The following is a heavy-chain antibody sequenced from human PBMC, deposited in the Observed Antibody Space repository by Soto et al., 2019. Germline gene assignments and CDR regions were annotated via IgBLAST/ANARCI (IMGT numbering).Heavy chain of an antibody. CDR1: VGTFSSYA. CDR3: ASDPLYCRGGSCYARPADYGMDV. CDR2: IIPIFGTA. V-gene: IGHV1-69*12. J-gene: IGHJ6*02. Sequence: QVQLVQSGAEVKKPGSSVKVSCKASVGTFSSYAISWVRQAPGQGLEWMGGIIPIFGTANYAQKFQGRVTITADEATSTANMELSSLSFEDTAVYYCASDPLYCRGGSCYARPADYGMDVWGQGTTVTVSS. D-gene: IGHD2-15*01.